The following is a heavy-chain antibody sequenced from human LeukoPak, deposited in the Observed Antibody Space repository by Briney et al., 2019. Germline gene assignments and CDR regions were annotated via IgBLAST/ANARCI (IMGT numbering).Heavy chain of an antibody. D-gene: IGHD3-22*01. Sequence: GGSLRLSCAASGFTFSTSWMNWGRQAPGKGLEWVADIKQDGSEKYYVDSVKGRFTVSRDNAKNSLYLQMNSLRAEDTAVYYCARGDYFDRRFDFWGQGTLVTVSS. CDR1: GFTFSTSW. CDR3: ARGDYFDRRFDF. CDR2: IKQDGSEK. J-gene: IGHJ4*02. V-gene: IGHV3-7*01.